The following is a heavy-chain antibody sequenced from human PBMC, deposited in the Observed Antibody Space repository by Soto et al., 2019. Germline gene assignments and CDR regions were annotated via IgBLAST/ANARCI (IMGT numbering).Heavy chain of an antibody. CDR3: ARDFRGAPIYGMDV. J-gene: IGHJ6*02. Sequence: GGSLRLSCAASGFTFSSYSMNWVRQAPGKGLEWVSSISSSSSYIYYADSVKGRYTISRDNAKNTMYLKMNSLRAEDTALFFCARDFRGAPIYGMDVWGQGTTVTVSS. CDR2: ISSSSSYI. CDR1: GFTFSSYS. V-gene: IGHV3-21*01. D-gene: IGHD2-15*01.